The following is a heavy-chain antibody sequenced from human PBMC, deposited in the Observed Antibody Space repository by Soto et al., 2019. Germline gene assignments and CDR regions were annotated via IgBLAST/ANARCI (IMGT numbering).Heavy chain of an antibody. D-gene: IGHD2-15*01. CDR2: INHSGST. V-gene: IGHV4-34*01. CDR1: GGSFSGYY. CDR3: ARQLRYCSGGSCYSRFDP. Sequence: PSETLSLTCAVYGGSFSGYYWSWIRQPPGKGLEWIGEINHSGSTNYNPSLKSRVTISVDTSKSQFSLKLSSVTAADTAVYYCARQLRYCSGGSCYSRFDPWGQGTLVTVSS. J-gene: IGHJ5*02.